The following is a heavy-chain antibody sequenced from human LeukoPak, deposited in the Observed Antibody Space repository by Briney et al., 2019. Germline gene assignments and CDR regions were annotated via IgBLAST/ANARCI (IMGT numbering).Heavy chain of an antibody. D-gene: IGHD2-2*01. CDR3: ARTTEGYCSSASCFGFSYSYYMDV. J-gene: IGHJ6*03. CDR1: GGSISSYY. V-gene: IGHV4-59*01. CDR2: IYYSGST. Sequence: SETLSLTCTVSGGSISSYYWSWIRQPPGKGLEWIGYIYYSGSTNYNPSLKSRVTLSVDTSKNQFSLKLSSVIAADTAVYYCARTTEGYCSSASCFGFSYSYYMDVWGKGTTVTISS.